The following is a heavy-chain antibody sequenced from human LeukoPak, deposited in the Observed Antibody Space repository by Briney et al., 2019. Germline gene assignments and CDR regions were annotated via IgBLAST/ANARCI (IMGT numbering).Heavy chain of an antibody. CDR2: IKRKIVSETP. Sequence: PGGSLRLSCAASGFAFNDAWMSWVRQAPGKGLEWVGCIKRKIVSETPDYAAPVKGRFTISRDDSKKTLYLQMNSLKTDDTAVYYCTTDLPYSYGSGSYVTWGQGTLVTVSS. J-gene: IGHJ4*02. V-gene: IGHV3-15*01. CDR3: TTDLPYSYGSGSYVT. CDR1: GFAFNDAW. D-gene: IGHD3-10*01.